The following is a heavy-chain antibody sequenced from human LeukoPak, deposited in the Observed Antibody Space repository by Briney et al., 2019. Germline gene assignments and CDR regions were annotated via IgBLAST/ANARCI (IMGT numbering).Heavy chain of an antibody. CDR3: AREYDSSFGPAFDI. CDR2: INPNRGGT. J-gene: IGHJ3*02. Sequence: GASVKVSCKASGYTFTGYYMHWVRQAPGQGLEWMGRINPNRGGTNYAQKFQGRVTMTRETFISTAYMELSRLRSDDTAVYYCAREYDSSFGPAFDIWGQGTMVTVSS. CDR1: GYTFTGYY. V-gene: IGHV1-2*06. D-gene: IGHD3-22*01.